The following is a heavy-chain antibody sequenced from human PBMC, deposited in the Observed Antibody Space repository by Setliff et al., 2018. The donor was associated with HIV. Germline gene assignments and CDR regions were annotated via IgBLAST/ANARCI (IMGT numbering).Heavy chain of an antibody. J-gene: IGHJ6*03. CDR3: ARHGAYEAYYDYMDV. CDR1: GGSISSRSYY. V-gene: IGHV4-39*01. Sequence: SETLSLTCSVSGGSISSRSYYWGWIRQPPGKGLEWIGSIYHSGTTYDNPSLKSRVTISVDTSKNQFSLKLSSVTAADTAVYYCARHGAYEAYYDYMDVWGKGTTVTVSS. D-gene: IGHD5-12*01. CDR2: IYHSGTT.